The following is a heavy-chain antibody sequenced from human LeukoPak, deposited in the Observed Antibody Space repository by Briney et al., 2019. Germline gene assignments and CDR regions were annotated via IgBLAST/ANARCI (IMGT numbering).Heavy chain of an antibody. CDR1: GFTFSSYG. V-gene: IGHV3-30*18. CDR3: AKNPQGPVRGVIDY. CDR2: ISYDGSNK. Sequence: GGSLRLSCAASGFTFSSYGMHWVRQAPGKGLEWVAVISYDGSNKYYADSVKGRFTISRDNSKNTLYLQMNSLRAEDTAVYYCAKNPQGPVRGVIDYWGQGTLVTVSS. J-gene: IGHJ4*02. D-gene: IGHD3-10*01.